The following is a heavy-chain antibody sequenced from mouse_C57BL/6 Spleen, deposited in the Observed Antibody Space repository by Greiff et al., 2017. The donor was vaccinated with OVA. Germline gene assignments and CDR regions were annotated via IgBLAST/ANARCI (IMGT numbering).Heavy chain of an antibody. V-gene: IGHV1-69*01. D-gene: IGHD1-1*01. J-gene: IGHJ3*01. Sequence: QVQLQQPGAELVMPGASVKLSCKASGYTFTSYWMHWVKQRPGQGLEWIGEIDPDDSYTNYNQKFKGKSTLTVDKSSRTAYMQLSSLTSEDSAVYSGARGNYDSSYGFAYWGQGTLVTVSA. CDR3: ARGNYDSSYGFAY. CDR2: IDPDDSYT. CDR1: GYTFTSYW.